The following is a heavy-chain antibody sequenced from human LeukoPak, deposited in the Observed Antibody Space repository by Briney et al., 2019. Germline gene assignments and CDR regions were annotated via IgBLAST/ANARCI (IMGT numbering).Heavy chain of an antibody. Sequence: GGSLRLSCAASGFTFDDYGMHWVRQAPGKGLEWVSGINWNGGRRDYADSVKGRFTISRDNAKNSLFLQMNSLRAEDTALYFCAKATTMATNSYYYYGMDVWGQGTTVTVSS. CDR1: GFTFDDYG. J-gene: IGHJ6*02. V-gene: IGHV3-9*01. CDR2: INWNGGRR. D-gene: IGHD5-24*01. CDR3: AKATTMATNSYYYYGMDV.